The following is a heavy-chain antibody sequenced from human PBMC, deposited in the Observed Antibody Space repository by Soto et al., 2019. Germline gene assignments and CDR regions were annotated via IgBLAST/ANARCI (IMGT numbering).Heavy chain of an antibody. J-gene: IGHJ6*04. Sequence: SETLSLTCTVSGGSISSYYWSWIRQPPGKGLEWIGYIYYSGSTNYNPSLKSRVTISVDTSKNQFSLKLSSVTAADTAVYYCASDQQAGAAPYYYYGMDVWGKGTTVTVSS. V-gene: IGHV4-59*01. CDR3: ASDQQAGAAPYYYYGMDV. CDR1: GGSISSYY. CDR2: IYYSGST. D-gene: IGHD6-13*01.